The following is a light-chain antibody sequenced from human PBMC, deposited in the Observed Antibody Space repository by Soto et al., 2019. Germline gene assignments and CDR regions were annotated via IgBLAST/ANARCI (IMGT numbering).Light chain of an antibody. CDR1: QNVSSN. J-gene: IGKJ1*01. CDR2: GAS. V-gene: IGKV3-15*01. CDR3: QQYNDWPRT. Sequence: EIVMTQSPATLSVSPGERATLSCRASQNVSSNLAWYQQKPGQAPRLLIYGASTRATGIPARFSGSGSGTEFALTISSLLSEDFAVYYCQQYNDWPRTFGQGTKVDIK.